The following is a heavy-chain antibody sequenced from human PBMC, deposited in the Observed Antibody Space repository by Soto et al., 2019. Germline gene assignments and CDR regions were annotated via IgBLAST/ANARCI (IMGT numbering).Heavy chain of an antibody. Sequence: GGSLRLSCAASGFTFSSYAMHWVRQAPGKGLEWVAVISYDGSNKYYADSVKGRFTISRDNSKNTLYLQMNSLRAEDTAVYYCARDHRTLDYWGQGT. CDR2: ISYDGSNK. V-gene: IGHV3-30-3*01. CDR1: GFTFSSYA. CDR3: ARDHRTLDY. J-gene: IGHJ4*02.